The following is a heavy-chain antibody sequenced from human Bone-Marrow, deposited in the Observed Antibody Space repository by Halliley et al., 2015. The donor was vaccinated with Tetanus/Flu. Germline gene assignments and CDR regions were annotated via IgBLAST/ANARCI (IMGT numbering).Heavy chain of an antibody. J-gene: IGHJ4*02. V-gene: IGHV1-18*01. D-gene: IGHD3-22*01. Sequence: QVQLVQSGAEVKKPGASVKVSCKASGYSFTSYGISWVRQAPGQGLEWMGWISPYNGNTKYAQKFQGRVTMTTDTSTSTAYMELRSLISDDTAVYYCARDKGVITAFDYWGQGTLVTVSS. CDR2: ISPYNGNT. CDR1: GYSFTSYG. CDR3: ARDKGVITAFDY.